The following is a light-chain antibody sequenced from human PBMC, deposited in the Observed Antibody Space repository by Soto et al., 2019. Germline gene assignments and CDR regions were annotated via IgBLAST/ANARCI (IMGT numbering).Light chain of an antibody. CDR1: SSDIGAYNY. J-gene: IGLJ1*01. CDR2: EVS. Sequence: QSVLTQPASVSGSPGQSITISCTGTSSDIGAYNYVFWYQQHPGKVPKLMIYEVSNRPSGVSNRFSGSKSGNSASLTISGLQAEDEADYFCSSYTSTNTLFVFGTGTKLTVL. CDR3: SSYTSTNTLFV. V-gene: IGLV2-14*01.